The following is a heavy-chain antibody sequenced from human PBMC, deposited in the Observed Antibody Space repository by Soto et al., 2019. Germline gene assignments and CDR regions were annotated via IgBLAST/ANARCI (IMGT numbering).Heavy chain of an antibody. D-gene: IGHD4-17*01. CDR2: INGDGSDI. CDR1: GFAFNTYW. J-gene: IGHJ4*02. Sequence: GGSLRRSCAASGFAFNTYWMHCVRQVPGKELVWISKINGDGSDIKYADSVKGRFTISRDNAQNTLFLYMDSLSADDTAVYYCARDRYGDYCVDYWGQGTLVTVSS. V-gene: IGHV3-74*01. CDR3: ARDRYGDYCVDY.